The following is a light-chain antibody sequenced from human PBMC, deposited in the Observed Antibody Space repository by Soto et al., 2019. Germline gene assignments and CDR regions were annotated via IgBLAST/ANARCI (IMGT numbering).Light chain of an antibody. CDR1: SSDVGGYNY. J-gene: IGLJ1*01. V-gene: IGLV2-14*01. CDR2: EVS. CDR3: SSFAGSNNFPYV. Sequence: QSALTQPASVSGSPGESITISCTGTSSDVGGYNYVSWYQQPPGKAPKLMIYEVSNRPSGVSNRFSGSKSGNTASLTISGLQAEDEADYYCSSFAGSNNFPYVFGTGTKLTVL.